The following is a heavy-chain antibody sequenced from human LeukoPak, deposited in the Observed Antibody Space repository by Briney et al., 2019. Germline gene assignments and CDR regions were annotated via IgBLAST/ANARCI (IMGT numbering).Heavy chain of an antibody. CDR3: ARHTNGVMEDY. D-gene: IGHD2-8*01. CDR2: IYPGDSDT. V-gene: IGHV5-51*01. CDR1: GYRFTSYW. J-gene: IGHJ4*02. Sequence: GESLKISCKASGYRFTSYWIAWVRQVPGKGLEWMGIIYPGDSDTKYSPSFQGQVTISADKSTSTAYLQWSSLKASDTAMYFCARHTNGVMEDYWGQGTLVTVSS.